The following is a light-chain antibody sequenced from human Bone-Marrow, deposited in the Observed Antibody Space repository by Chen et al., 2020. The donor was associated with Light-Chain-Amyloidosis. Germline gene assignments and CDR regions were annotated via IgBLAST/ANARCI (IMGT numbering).Light chain of an antibody. J-gene: IGLJ1*01. CDR3: QVWDGSSDRYV. V-gene: IGLV3-21*02. CDR2: DDS. CDR1: NIGSKS. Sequence: SYVLTQPPSVSVAPGQTASITCGGNNIGSKSVHWYQQKPGQAPVLVVYDDSDRPSGIPERFSGSNSGNAATLTISRVKAGDEADYYCQVWDGSSDRYVFGTGTKVTVL.